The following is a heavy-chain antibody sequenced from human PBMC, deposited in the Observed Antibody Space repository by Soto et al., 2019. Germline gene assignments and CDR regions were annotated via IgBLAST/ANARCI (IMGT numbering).Heavy chain of an antibody. CDR1: GLSVSSNY. CDR3: ARVIPTLVRGVIREFDY. D-gene: IGHD3-10*01. J-gene: IGHJ4*02. Sequence: EVQLVDSGGGLIQPGGSLRLSCAVSGLSVSSNYMSWVRQAPGKGLEWVSLIYSDGSTHYADYVKGRFTISRDNSKNTVDLQMHSLSAEDTALYYCARVIPTLVRGVIREFDYWGQGTLVTVSS. CDR2: IYSDGST. V-gene: IGHV3-53*01.